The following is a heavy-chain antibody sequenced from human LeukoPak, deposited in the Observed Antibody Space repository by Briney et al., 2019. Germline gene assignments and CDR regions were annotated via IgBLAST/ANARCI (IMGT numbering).Heavy chain of an antibody. Sequence: GGSLRLSCAATGFTFSSFSMHWVRQAPGKGLEWVAVISYDGSNKYYADSVKGRFTISRDNSKNTLYLQMNSLRTEDTAVYYCAKGRVGANGYYYYGMDVWGQGTTVTVSS. D-gene: IGHD1-26*01. CDR3: AKGRVGANGYYYYGMDV. CDR2: ISYDGSNK. V-gene: IGHV3-30*18. CDR1: GFTFSSFS. J-gene: IGHJ6*02.